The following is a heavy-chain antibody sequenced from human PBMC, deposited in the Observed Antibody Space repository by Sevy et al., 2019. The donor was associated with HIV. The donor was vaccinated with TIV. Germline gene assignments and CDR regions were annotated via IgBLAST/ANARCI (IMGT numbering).Heavy chain of an antibody. Sequence: GGSLRLSCAASGFSISNNYTAGVRQAPGKGLEWVSVMYSGGSPYYADSVKGRFALSRDMSKNTVYLQMNSLRAEDTAVYYCARGYCGGGSCTAFDPWGQGTLVTVSS. CDR1: GFSISNNY. J-gene: IGHJ5*02. CDR3: ARGYCGGGSCTAFDP. D-gene: IGHD2-15*01. V-gene: IGHV3-53*01. CDR2: MYSGGSP.